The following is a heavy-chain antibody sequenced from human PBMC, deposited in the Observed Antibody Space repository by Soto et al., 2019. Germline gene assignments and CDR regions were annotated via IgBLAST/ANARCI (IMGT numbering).Heavy chain of an antibody. J-gene: IGHJ6*02. CDR2: ISGSGGST. V-gene: IGHV3-23*01. CDR1: GFTFSSYA. Sequence: EVQLLESGGGLVQPGGSLRLSCAASGFTFSSYAMSWVRQAPGKGLEWVSAISGSGGSTYYADSVKGRFTVSRDNSKETPYLQMNSLRAADTAVYYCAKDLTVDSSNPDYYYYGMDVWGHGTTVTVSS. CDR3: AKDLTVDSSNPDYYYYGMDV. D-gene: IGHD4-4*01.